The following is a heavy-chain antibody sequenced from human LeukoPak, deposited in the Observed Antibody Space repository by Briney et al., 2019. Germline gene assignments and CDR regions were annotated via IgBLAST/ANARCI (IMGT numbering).Heavy chain of an antibody. CDR3: ARALSWTTDSYYYMDV. Sequence: GASVKVSCKASEYTFTSYDINWVRQATGQGLEWMGWMNPNSGNTGYAQKFQGRVTMTKNTSITTAHMELSSLRSEDTAVYYCARALSWTTDSYYYMDVWGKGTTVTVSS. CDR1: EYTFTSYD. CDR2: MNPNSGNT. V-gene: IGHV1-8*01. D-gene: IGHD3/OR15-3a*01. J-gene: IGHJ6*03.